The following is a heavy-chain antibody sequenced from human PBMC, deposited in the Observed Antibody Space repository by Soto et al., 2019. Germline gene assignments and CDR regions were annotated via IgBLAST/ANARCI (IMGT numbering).Heavy chain of an antibody. CDR2: IGTSSSLI. V-gene: IGHV3-48*04. CDR3: TRDMWAYRGSWESNH. Sequence: HPGGSLRLSCAASGFMFSNFAMNWVRQAPGKGLEWVSYIGTSSSLIYYADSVRGRFTVSRDDAKNSLYLQMNSLRAEDAAVYYCTRDMWAYRGSWESNHWGQGILVTVSS. D-gene: IGHD6-13*01. CDR1: GFMFSNFA. J-gene: IGHJ5*02.